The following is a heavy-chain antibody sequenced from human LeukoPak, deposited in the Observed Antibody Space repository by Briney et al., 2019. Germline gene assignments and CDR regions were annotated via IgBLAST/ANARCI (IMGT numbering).Heavy chain of an antibody. Sequence: SETLSLTCAVYGGSFSGYYWSCLRQPPGKGRECIGEINHSGSTNYHPSLKSRVTITVDTSKNQFTLKLSSVTAADTAVYYCGSKSYGDYPVDYWGQGTLVTVSS. D-gene: IGHD4-17*01. CDR1: GGSFSGYY. CDR2: INHSGST. CDR3: GSKSYGDYPVDY. V-gene: IGHV4-34*01. J-gene: IGHJ4*02.